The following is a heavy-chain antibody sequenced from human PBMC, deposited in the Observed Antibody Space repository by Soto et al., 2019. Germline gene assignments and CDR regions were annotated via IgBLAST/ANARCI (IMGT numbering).Heavy chain of an antibody. Sequence: GSLRLSCAASGFTFSSYGMHWVRQAPGKGLEWVAVIWYDGSNKYYADSVKGRFTISRDNSKNTLYLQMNSLRAEDTAVYYCARGYCSSTSCLYNWFDPWGQGTLVTVSS. CDR1: GFTFSSYG. V-gene: IGHV3-33*01. J-gene: IGHJ5*02. D-gene: IGHD2-2*01. CDR3: ARGYCSSTSCLYNWFDP. CDR2: IWYDGSNK.